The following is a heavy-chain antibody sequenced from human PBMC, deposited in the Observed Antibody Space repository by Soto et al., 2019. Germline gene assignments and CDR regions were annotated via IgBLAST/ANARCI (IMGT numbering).Heavy chain of an antibody. CDR2: ISAYNGNT. V-gene: IGHV1-18*01. D-gene: IGHD3-3*01. J-gene: IGHJ4*02. CDR3: ASGYYHFWSGYFTPPDY. Sequence: RASVKVSCKASGYTFTSYGISWVRQAPGQGLEWMGWISAYNGNTNYAQKLQDRVTMTTDTSTSTAYMELRSLRSDDTAVYYCASGYYHFWSGYFTPPDYWGQGTIVTVYS. CDR1: GYTFTSYG.